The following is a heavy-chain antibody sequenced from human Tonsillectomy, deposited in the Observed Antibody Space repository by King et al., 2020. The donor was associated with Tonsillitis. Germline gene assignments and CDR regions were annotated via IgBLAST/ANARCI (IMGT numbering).Heavy chain of an antibody. V-gene: IGHV3-13*01. CDR1: GFTFSSYD. D-gene: IGHD3-3*02. CDR3: ARVLSEDDAFDI. CDR2: IGTAGDT. Sequence: VQLVESGGGLVQPGGSLRLSCAASGFTFSSYDMHWGRQATGKGLEWVSAIGTAGDTYYPGSVKGRFTISRENAKNSLYLQMNSLRAGDTAVYYCARVLSEDDAFDIWGQGTMVTVSS. J-gene: IGHJ3*02.